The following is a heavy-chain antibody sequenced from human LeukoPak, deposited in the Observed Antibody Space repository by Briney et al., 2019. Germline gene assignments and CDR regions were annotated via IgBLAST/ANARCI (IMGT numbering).Heavy chain of an antibody. V-gene: IGHV3-7*05. J-gene: IGHJ3*02. CDR2: IKQDGSEK. D-gene: IGHD4-23*01. CDR1: GFTFSSSW. CDR3: ARPDDYGGLPVAFDI. Sequence: GGSLRLSCGASGFTFSSSWMSWVRQAPGKGLEWVANIKQDGSEKYYVDSVKGRFTISRDNAKNSLYLQMNSLRAEDTAIYYCARPDDYGGLPVAFDIWGQGTMVTVSS.